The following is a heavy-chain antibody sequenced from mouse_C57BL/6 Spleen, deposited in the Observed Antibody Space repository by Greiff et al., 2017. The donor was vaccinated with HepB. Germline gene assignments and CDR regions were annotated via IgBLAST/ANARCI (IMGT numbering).Heavy chain of an antibody. CDR2: IDPENGDT. Sequence: VQLQQSGAELVRPGASVKLSCTASGFNIKDDYMHWVKQRPEQGLEWIGWIDPENGDTEYASKFQGKATITADTSSNTAYLQLSSLTSEDTAVYYCTAGGDGYSQFAYWGQGTLVTVSA. CDR1: GFNIKDDY. CDR3: TAGGDGYSQFAY. V-gene: IGHV14-4*01. J-gene: IGHJ3*01. D-gene: IGHD2-3*01.